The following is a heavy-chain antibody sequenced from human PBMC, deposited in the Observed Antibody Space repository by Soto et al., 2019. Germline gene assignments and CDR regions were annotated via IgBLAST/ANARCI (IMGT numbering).Heavy chain of an antibody. CDR1: GFTFSSYW. CDR3: ARDKITGLFDY. J-gene: IGHJ4*02. D-gene: IGHD2-8*02. CDR2: INSDGSSI. Sequence: LRRSCAASGFTFSSYWMHWVRLAPGKGLVWVSCINSDGSSISYADSVKGRFTISRDNAKNTLYLQMNSLRVEDTAVYYCARDKITGLFDYWGQGTLVTVSS. V-gene: IGHV3-74*01.